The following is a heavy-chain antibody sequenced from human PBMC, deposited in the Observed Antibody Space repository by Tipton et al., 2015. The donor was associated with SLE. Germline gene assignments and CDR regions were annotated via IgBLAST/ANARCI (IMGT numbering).Heavy chain of an antibody. Sequence: LRLSCTVSGGSISSCGYYWTWIRPHPGKGLEWIGYSGSTNYNPSLKSRVTISVDTSKNQFSLRLDSVTDADTAIYFCARAKSAMGSYDTWGQGAQVTVSS. CDR3: ARAKSAMGSYDT. J-gene: IGHJ5*02. CDR1: GGSISSCGYY. D-gene: IGHD2-21*01. V-gene: IGHV4-31*03. CDR2: SGST.